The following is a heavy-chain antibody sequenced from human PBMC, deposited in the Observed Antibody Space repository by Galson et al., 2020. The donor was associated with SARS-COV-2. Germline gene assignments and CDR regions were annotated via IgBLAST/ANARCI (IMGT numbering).Heavy chain of an antibody. D-gene: IGHD2-21*01. V-gene: IGHV3-30*18. Sequence: GGYLRLSCTASGFTFNNYGMHWVRQAPGGPLEWVAFISYEGSIKYKADSLGGRTTISRDNSKNTMYLQIDSLTSEDTAMYYCAKTAAILHIHVGGGAFDIWGQGTMVTVSS. CDR1: GFTFNNYG. CDR3: AKTAAILHIHVGGGAFDI. CDR2: ISYEGSIK. J-gene: IGHJ3*02.